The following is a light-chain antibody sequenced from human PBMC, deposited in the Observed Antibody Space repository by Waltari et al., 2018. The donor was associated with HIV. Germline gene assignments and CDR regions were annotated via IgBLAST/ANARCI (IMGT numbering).Light chain of an antibody. J-gene: IGLJ3*02. CDR3: AAWEDSLSGPV. CDR1: SSNIGNNY. V-gene: IGLV1-47*01. Sequence: QSVLTQPPSASGTPGQRVTISCSGSSSNIGNNYVYCYQQLPGTAPKVLIYRSNQRPSGVPDRFSGSKSGTSASLAISGLRSEDEADYYCAAWEDSLSGPVFGGGTKLIVL. CDR2: RSN.